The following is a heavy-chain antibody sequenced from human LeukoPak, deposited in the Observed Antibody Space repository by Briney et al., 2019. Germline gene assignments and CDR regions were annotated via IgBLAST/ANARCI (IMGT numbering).Heavy chain of an antibody. CDR3: AKPIAASYPGDY. CDR1: GFTFSSYG. V-gene: IGHV3-30*02. Sequence: GGSLRLSCAASGFTFSSYGMHWVRQAPGKGLEWVAFIRYDGSNKYYADSVKGRFTISRDNAKNTLYLQMNSLTAEDTAVYYCAKPIAASYPGDYWGQGTLVTVSS. J-gene: IGHJ4*02. CDR2: IRYDGSNK. D-gene: IGHD6-6*01.